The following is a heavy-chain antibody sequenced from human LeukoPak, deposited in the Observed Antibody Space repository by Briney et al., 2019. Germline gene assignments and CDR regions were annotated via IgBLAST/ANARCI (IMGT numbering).Heavy chain of an antibody. Sequence: PGGSLRLSCAASGFTFSSYSMNWVRQAPGKGLEWVSSISSSSSYIYYADSVEGRFTISRDNAKNSLYLQMNSLRAEDTAVYYCARDQGLLRYFDLWGRGTLVTVSS. D-gene: IGHD2-15*01. CDR2: ISSSSSYI. J-gene: IGHJ2*01. V-gene: IGHV3-21*01. CDR1: GFTFSSYS. CDR3: ARDQGLLRYFDL.